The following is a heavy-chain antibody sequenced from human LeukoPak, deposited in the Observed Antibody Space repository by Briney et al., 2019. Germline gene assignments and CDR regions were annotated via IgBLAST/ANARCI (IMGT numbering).Heavy chain of an antibody. CDR2: ITGSGTGT. J-gene: IGHJ3*01. Sequence: GGSLRLSCAASGLTSSNYAVTWVRQAPGKGLEWISSITGSGTGTQYADSVKGRFTISRDNSKNTVYLQMNSLRAEDTALYYCAKDPNGDYVGAFDAWGQGTMVTVSS. D-gene: IGHD3-10*02. CDR3: AKDPNGDYVGAFDA. CDR1: GLTSSNYA. V-gene: IGHV3-23*01.